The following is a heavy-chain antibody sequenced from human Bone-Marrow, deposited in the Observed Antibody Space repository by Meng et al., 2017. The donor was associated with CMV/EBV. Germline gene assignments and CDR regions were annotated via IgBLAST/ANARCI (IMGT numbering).Heavy chain of an antibody. CDR2: INPSSGDT. V-gene: IGHV1-2*02. CDR3: ARYSSSSWWFDP. Sequence: SSTASGYSFTGYYLHWVRQAPGQGLEWMGWINPSSGDTDYAQKFQGRVTMTRDTSISTAYMELSRLRSVDTAVYYCARYSSSSWWFDPWGQGTLVTVSS. CDR1: GYSFTGYY. D-gene: IGHD6-6*01. J-gene: IGHJ5*02.